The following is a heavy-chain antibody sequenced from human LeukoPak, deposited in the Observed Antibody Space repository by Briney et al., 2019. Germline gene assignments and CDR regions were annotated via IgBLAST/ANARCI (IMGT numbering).Heavy chain of an antibody. CDR3: AKGTFDWSFPLYFDS. D-gene: IGHD3-9*01. V-gene: IGHV3-23*01. CDR2: ISGSGGST. Sequence: GGSLRLSCAASGFTFSSYGMSWVRQPPGKGLEWVSAISGSGGSTYYADSVKGRFTISRDNSKNTLYLQMNSLGVEDTAVYYCAKGTFDWSFPLYFDSWGQGILVTVSS. J-gene: IGHJ4*02. CDR1: GFTFSSYG.